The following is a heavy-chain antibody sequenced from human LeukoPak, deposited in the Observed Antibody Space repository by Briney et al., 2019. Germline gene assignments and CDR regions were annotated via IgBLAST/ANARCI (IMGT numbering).Heavy chain of an antibody. V-gene: IGHV4-39*01. J-gene: IGHJ5*02. Sequence: SETLSLTCTVSGGSISSSSYYWGWIRQPPGKGLEWIGGIYYSGSTYYNPSLKSRVTISVDTSKNQFSLKLSSVTAADTAVYYCARHLRLLMVYAAWGQGTLVTVSS. D-gene: IGHD2-8*01. CDR1: GGSISSSSYY. CDR3: ARHLRLLMVYAA. CDR2: IYYSGST.